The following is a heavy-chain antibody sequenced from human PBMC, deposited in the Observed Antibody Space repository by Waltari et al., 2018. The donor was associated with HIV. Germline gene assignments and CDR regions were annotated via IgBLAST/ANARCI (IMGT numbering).Heavy chain of an antibody. D-gene: IGHD2-21*02. CDR2: ISFDGRNK. J-gene: IGHJ5*02. CDR1: VFSFGSFC. V-gene: IGHV3-30*04. CDR3: ARGGCTATDCYRVGWFDT. Sequence: QLVESGGGLVQPGGSLRLYCVASVFSFGSFCFSFVGQAPGKGLEWVAVISFDGRNKCHADSVKGRFTISRDNSKNTLFLQMNSLRPEDTALYYCARGGCTATDCYRVGWFDTWGQGTLVTVSS.